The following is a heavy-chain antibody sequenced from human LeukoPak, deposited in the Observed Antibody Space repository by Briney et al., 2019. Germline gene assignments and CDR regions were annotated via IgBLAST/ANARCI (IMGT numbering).Heavy chain of an antibody. CDR2: ISTSSSYI. J-gene: IGHJ3*02. Sequence: PGGALRLSCAASGCTFSRYTMNWVGQAPGEGLEGVSAISTSSSYIYYADSVKGRVTISRDNAKNSVYVQMDSVRGEDTAVYYCARVFPRLGIALDAFDIWGQGTMVTVSS. CDR3: ARVFPRLGIALDAFDI. D-gene: IGHD2-21*01. CDR1: GCTFSRYT. V-gene: IGHV3-21*01.